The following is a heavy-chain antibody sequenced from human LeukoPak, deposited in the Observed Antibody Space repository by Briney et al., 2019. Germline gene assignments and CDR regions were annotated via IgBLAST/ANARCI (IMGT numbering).Heavy chain of an antibody. CDR3: XXXXQNPNWFDP. Sequence: SETLSLTCTVSGGSISSGGYYWSWIRQHPGKGLEWIGYIYYSGSTYYNPSLKSRVTISVDTSKNQFSLKLSSVTAADTAVYYXXXXXQNPNWFDPWGQGTLVTVSS. V-gene: IGHV4-31*03. J-gene: IGHJ5*02. CDR2: IYYSGST. CDR1: GGSISSGGYY.